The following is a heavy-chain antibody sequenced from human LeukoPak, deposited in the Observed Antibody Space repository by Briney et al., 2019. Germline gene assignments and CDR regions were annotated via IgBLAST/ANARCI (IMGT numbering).Heavy chain of an antibody. J-gene: IGHJ5*02. CDR3: ARRSGNWFDP. D-gene: IGHD1-14*01. V-gene: IGHV5-10-1*01. Sequence: EQSLKISCKGSGYSFTTYWTSWVRQMPGTGLEWMGRIDPSDSYTNYSPSFQGHVTISADKSISTAYLQWSSLKASDSAMYYCARRSGNWFDPWGQGTLVTDSS. CDR2: IDPSDSYT. CDR1: GYSFTTYW.